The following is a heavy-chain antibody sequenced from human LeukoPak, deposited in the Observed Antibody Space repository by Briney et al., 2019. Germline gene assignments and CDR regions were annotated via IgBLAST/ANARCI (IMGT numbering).Heavy chain of an antibody. V-gene: IGHV4-61*08. CDR2: IYYSGST. D-gene: IGHD6-19*01. J-gene: IGHJ4*02. CDR1: GGSISSGDYY. CDR3: ARLDSIAVAGFIY. Sequence: PSETLSLTCTVSGGSISSGDYYWSWIRQPPGKGLEWIGYIYYSGSTNYNPSLKSRDTISVDTSKNQFSLKLSSVTAADTAVYYCARLDSIAVAGFIYWGQGTLVTVSS.